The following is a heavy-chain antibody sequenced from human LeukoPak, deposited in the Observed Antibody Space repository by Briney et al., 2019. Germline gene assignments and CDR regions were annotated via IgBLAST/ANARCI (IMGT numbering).Heavy chain of an antibody. V-gene: IGHV3-23*01. CDR3: AKDFFRLDYGDYPPEGY. D-gene: IGHD4-17*01. CDR2: ISGSGGST. Sequence: PGGSLRLSCAASGFTFSGYAMSWVRQAPGKGLEWVSAISGSGGSTYYADSVKGRFTISRDNSKNTLYLQMNSLRAEDTAVYYCAKDFFRLDYGDYPPEGYWGQGTLVTVSS. J-gene: IGHJ4*02. CDR1: GFTFSGYA.